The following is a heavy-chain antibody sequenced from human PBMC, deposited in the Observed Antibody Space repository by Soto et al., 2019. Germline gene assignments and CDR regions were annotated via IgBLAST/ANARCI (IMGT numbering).Heavy chain of an antibody. J-gene: IGHJ4*02. CDR2: IYYSGST. V-gene: IGHV4-30-4*01. D-gene: IGHD2-15*01. CDR1: GDSISNGDYY. Sequence: QVHLQESGPGLVKTSQTLSLTCSVSGDSISNGDYYWSWIRQPPGEGLEWIGYIYYSGSTYYNPSLKSRVSISVDTSKNQFSLKLSSVTAADTAVYYCARGGSLDYWGQGTLVTVSS. CDR3: ARGGSLDY.